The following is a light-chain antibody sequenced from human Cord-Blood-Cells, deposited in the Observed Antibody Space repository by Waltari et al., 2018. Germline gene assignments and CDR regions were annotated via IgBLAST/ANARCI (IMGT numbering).Light chain of an antibody. CDR3: CSYAGSSTVV. CDR1: SSDVGSYNL. Sequence: QSALTQPASVSGSPGQSITISCTGTSSDVGSYNLVSWYQQHPGKAPKLMIYEVSKRPSGVSNRFSGSKPGNTASLTSSGLQAEDEADYYCCSYAGSSTVVFGGGTKLTVL. V-gene: IGLV2-23*02. J-gene: IGLJ2*01. CDR2: EVS.